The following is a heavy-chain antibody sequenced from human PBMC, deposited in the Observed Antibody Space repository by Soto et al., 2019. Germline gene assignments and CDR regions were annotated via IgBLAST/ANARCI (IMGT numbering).Heavy chain of an antibody. CDR2: IYKSATT. CDR3: ARGRYCLTGRCIPNVLDS. J-gene: IGHJ4*02. D-gene: IGHD2-15*01. Sequence: PSETLSLTCSVSGDSISTVDYFWAWIRQPPGQALEYIGYIYKSATTYYNPSFGSRVAISLDTSKSQFSLNVTSVTAADTAVYFCARGRYCLTGRCIPNVLDSWGQGTLVTVSS. V-gene: IGHV4-30-4*01. CDR1: GDSISTVDYF.